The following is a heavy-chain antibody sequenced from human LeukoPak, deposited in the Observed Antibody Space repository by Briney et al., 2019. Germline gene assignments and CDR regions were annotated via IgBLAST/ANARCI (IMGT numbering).Heavy chain of an antibody. D-gene: IGHD3-16*02. CDR1: GYSFTNYA. V-gene: IGHV7-4-1*02. Sequence: ASVKVSCKASGYSFTNYAMNWVRQAPGQGLQWMGWIDPNTGNPTYAQGFTGRFVFSLDTSVSTTYLQISSLKPEDTAVHYCARAYQHLGGLSFPGSWGQGTLVTVSS. CDR2: IDPNTGNP. CDR3: ARAYQHLGGLSFPGS. J-gene: IGHJ5*02.